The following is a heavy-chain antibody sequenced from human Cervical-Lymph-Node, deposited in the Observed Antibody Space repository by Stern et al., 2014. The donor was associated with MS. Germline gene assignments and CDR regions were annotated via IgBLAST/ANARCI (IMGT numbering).Heavy chain of an antibody. CDR3: ARGSAGAGAFFDY. CDR2: SYPGGSDT. Sequence: EVQLVESGAEVKKPGESLKISCKGSGYTFSNSWIGWGRQMPGRGLERMGISYPGGSDTRYSPSFQGQITISADKSISTAYLQWNSLKASDTAIFYCARGSAGAGAFFDYWGQGTLVTVSS. CDR1: GYTFSNSW. D-gene: IGHD2-8*02. J-gene: IGHJ4*02. V-gene: IGHV5-51*01.